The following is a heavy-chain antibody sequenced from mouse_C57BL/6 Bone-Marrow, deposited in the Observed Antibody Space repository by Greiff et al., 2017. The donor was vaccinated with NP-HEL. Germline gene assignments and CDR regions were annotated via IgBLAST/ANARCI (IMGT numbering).Heavy chain of an antibody. CDR3: ARSGYYGSSPAWFAY. CDR2: IYPRDGST. V-gene: IGHV1-78*01. J-gene: IGHJ3*01. CDR1: GYTFTDHT. D-gene: IGHD1-1*01. Sequence: QVQLQQSDAELVKPGASVKISCKVSGYTFTDHTIHWMKQRPEQGLEWIGYIYPRDGSTKYNEKFKGKATLTADKSSSTAYMQLNSLTSEAAAVYFCARSGYYGSSPAWFAYWGQGTLVTVSA.